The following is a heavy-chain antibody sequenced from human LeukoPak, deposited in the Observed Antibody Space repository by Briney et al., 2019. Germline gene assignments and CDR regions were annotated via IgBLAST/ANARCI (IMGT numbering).Heavy chain of an antibody. J-gene: IGHJ5*02. CDR2: ISDSGGST. Sequence: GGSLRLSCAASGFTFSNYDMSWVRQAPGKGLEWVSSISDSGGSTYYADSVKGRFTISRDNSKNTLYLQMTNLRAADTAVYYCAKDLSRAVAADWFDPWDQGSLVTVA. CDR1: GFTFSNYD. V-gene: IGHV3-23*01. CDR3: AKDLSRAVAADWFDP. D-gene: IGHD6-19*01.